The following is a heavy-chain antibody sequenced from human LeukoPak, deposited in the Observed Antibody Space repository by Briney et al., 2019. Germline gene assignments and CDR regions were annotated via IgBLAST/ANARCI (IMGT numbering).Heavy chain of an antibody. Sequence: SETLSLTCTVSGGSISSYYLSWIRQPPGKGLEWIGYIYYSGSTNYNPSLKSRVTISVDTSKNQFSLKLSSVTAADTAVYYCARARDSGYDSDAFDIWGQGTMVTVSS. CDR2: IYYSGST. D-gene: IGHD5-12*01. CDR3: ARARDSGYDSDAFDI. J-gene: IGHJ3*02. CDR1: GGSISSYY. V-gene: IGHV4-59*01.